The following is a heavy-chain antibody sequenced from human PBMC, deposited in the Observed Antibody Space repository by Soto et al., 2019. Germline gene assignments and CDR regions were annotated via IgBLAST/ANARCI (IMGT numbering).Heavy chain of an antibody. D-gene: IGHD2-15*01. CDR2: IYYSGST. Sequence: SETLSLTCTVSGGSISSSSYYWGWIRQPPGKGLEWIGSIYYSGSTYYNPSLKSRVTISVDTSKNQFSLKLSSVTAADTAVYYCARLDIVVVVAATHAFDIWGQGTRVPVSS. J-gene: IGHJ3*02. CDR3: ARLDIVVVVAATHAFDI. CDR1: GGSISSSSYY. V-gene: IGHV4-39*01.